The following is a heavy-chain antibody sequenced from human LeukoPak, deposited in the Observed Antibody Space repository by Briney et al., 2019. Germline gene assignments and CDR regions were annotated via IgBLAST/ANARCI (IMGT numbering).Heavy chain of an antibody. V-gene: IGHV4-59*01. CDR1: GGSISSYY. J-gene: IGHJ6*03. CDR2: IYNSGST. CDR3: AREVGGQQLVQGYYYYMDV. D-gene: IGHD6-13*01. Sequence: PSETLSLTCTVSGGSISSYYWSWIRQPPGKGLEWIGYIYNSGSTNYNPSLKSRVTISVDTSKNQFSLKLSSVTAADTAVYYCAREVGGQQLVQGYYYYMDVWGKGTTVTVSS.